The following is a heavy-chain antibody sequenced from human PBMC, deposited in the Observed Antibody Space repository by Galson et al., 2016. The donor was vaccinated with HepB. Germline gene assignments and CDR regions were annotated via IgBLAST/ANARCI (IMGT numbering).Heavy chain of an antibody. Sequence: SVKVSCKASGGTFSSYAFSWVRQAPGQGLEWMGGIVPMFDTVNYAQKFQGRVTITADGSTSTAYVDLSSLRSEDTAVYYCARVRVSGRSCIGDRCFYYYCVVHVWGPGNTVTVSS. CDR1: GGTFSSYA. J-gene: IGHJ6*02. CDR3: ARVRVSGRSCIGDRCFYYYCVVHV. V-gene: IGHV1-69*13. CDR2: IVPMFDTV. D-gene: IGHD3-10*01.